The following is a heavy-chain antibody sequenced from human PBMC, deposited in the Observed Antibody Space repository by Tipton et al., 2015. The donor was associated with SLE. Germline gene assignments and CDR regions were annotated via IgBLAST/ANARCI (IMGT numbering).Heavy chain of an antibody. D-gene: IGHD4-23*01. CDR1: GGSISYLYHY. V-gene: IGHV4-61*10. CDR3: ARSVVTYYYPGMEV. J-gene: IGHJ6*02. CDR2: IYYTGAT. Sequence: TLSLTCTVSGGSISYLYHYWSWIRQPAGKGLEWIGYIYYTGATNYNPSLRSRVTISLDRSKNQFSLKLDSVTADDTAVYYCARSVVTYYYPGMEVWGQGTMVTVSS.